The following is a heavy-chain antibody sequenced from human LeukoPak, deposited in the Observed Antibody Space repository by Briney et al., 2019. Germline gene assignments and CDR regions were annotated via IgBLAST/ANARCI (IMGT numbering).Heavy chain of an antibody. J-gene: IGHJ4*02. CDR1: GYTFTSYD. D-gene: IGHD5/OR15-5a*01. V-gene: IGHV1-8*01. CDR3: AIRTHVDIVSTLGERVKKGLDY. Sequence: ASVKVSCKASGYTFTSYDINWLRQATGQGLEWMGWMNPNSGNTGYAQKFQGRVTMTRNTSMSTAYMELSSLRSEDTAVYYCAIRTHVDIVSTLGERVKKGLDYWGQGTPVTVSS. CDR2: MNPNSGNT.